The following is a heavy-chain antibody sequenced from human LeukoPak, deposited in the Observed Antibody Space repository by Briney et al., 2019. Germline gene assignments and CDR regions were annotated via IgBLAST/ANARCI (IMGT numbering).Heavy chain of an antibody. CDR1: GGSIYTYY. V-gene: IGHV4-59*12. J-gene: IGHJ4*02. CDR2: IYHSGST. CDR3: ARGRSSDY. Sequence: PSETLSLTCSVSGGSIYTYYWSWIRQSPGKGLEWIGYIYHSGSTYYNPSLKSRVTISVDTSKNQFSLKLSSVTAADTAVYYCARGRSSDYWGQGTLVTVSS. D-gene: IGHD6-6*01.